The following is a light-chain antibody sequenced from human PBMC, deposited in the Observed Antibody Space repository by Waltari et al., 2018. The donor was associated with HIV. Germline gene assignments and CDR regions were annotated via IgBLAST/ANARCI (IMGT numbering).Light chain of an antibody. J-gene: IGKJ2*01. CDR1: QSVGRY. V-gene: IGKV3-11*01. CDR3: QHRSNWPLYT. Sequence: IVLTQSPATLSLSPGDRATLSCRASQSVGRYLAWYQQKPGQSPRLLIYDTSNRATGIPARFSGSGSGTDFTLTISSLEPEDFAVYYCQHRSNWPLYTFGQGTNLEIK. CDR2: DTS.